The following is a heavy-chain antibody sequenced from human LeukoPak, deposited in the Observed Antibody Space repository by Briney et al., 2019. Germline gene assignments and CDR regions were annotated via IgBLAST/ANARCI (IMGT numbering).Heavy chain of an antibody. D-gene: IGHD2-21*02. Sequence: SETLSLTCSVSGGSISSGDYYWSWIRQPPGKGLEWIGYIYYSGSTYYNPSLKSRVTISVDTSKNQFSLKLSSVTAADTAVYYCAREGVVVVTAILDEYYYYGMDVWGQGTTVTVSS. CDR2: IYYSGST. CDR1: GGSISSGDYY. J-gene: IGHJ6*02. V-gene: IGHV4-30-4*01. CDR3: AREGVVVVTAILDEYYYYGMDV.